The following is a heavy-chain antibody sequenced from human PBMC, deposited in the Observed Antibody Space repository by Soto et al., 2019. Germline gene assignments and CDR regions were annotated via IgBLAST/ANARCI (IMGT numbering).Heavy chain of an antibody. V-gene: IGHV4-59*08. J-gene: IGHJ4*02. CDR2: IYGSGST. D-gene: IGHD4-17*01. CDR1: GGSINSYY. CDR3: ARRYGYYFDY. Sequence: SETLSLTCTVSGGSINSYYWSWIRQSPEKGLEWIGYIYGSGSTNYNPSLKSRVTISVDTSKNQLSLKLSSVTAADTAVYYCARRYGYYFDYWGQGTLVTVSS.